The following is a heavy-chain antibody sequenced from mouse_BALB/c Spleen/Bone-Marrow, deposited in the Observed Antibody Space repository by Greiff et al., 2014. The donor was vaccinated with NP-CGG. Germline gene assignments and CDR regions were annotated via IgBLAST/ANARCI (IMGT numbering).Heavy chain of an antibody. CDR2: INPYNDGT. D-gene: IGHD1-1*01. CDR1: GYTLTSYV. V-gene: IGHV1-14*01. CDR3: ARGGYYGTSLYWYFDV. Sequence: EVQLQQSGPELVKPGASVKMSCKASGYTLTSYVIHWVKQKPGQGLEWIGYINPYNDGTKYNEKFKGKATLTSDKSSSTAYMELSSLTSEDSAVYYCARGGYYGTSLYWYFDVWGAGTTVTVSS. J-gene: IGHJ1*01.